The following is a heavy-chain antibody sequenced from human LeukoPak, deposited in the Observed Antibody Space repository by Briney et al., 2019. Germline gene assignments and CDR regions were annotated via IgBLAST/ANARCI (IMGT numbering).Heavy chain of an antibody. CDR3: ARRWFGEGNFDY. V-gene: IGHV4-34*01. CDR2: INHSGST. J-gene: IGHJ4*02. Sequence: PSETLSLTCAVYGGSFSGYYWSWIRQPPGKGLEWIGEINHSGSTNYNPSLKSRVTISVDTSKNQFSLKLNSVTAADTAVYYCARRWFGEGNFDYWGQGTLVTVSS. D-gene: IGHD3-10*01. CDR1: GGSFSGYY.